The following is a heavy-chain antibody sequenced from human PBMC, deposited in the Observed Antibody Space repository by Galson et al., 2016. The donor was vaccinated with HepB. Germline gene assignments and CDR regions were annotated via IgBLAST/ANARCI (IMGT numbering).Heavy chain of an antibody. D-gene: IGHD1-26*01. CDR1: GASISNNYW. V-gene: IGHV4-4*02. J-gene: IGHJ4*02. Sequence: SETLSLTCAVSGASISNNYWWSWVRQSPEKGLEWIGEIYQTGTANYDPSFTSRATKSVDTSKNQISLRLDSLTAADTAVYYCTRGTLGTTATMAFDYWGQGTLVSVSS. CDR2: IYQTGTA. CDR3: TRGTLGTTATMAFDY.